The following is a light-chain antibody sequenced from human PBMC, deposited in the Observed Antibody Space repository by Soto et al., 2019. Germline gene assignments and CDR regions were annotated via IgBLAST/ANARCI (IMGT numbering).Light chain of an antibody. V-gene: IGKV3-11*01. CDR3: KQRSNWPPT. J-gene: IGKJ5*01. CDR1: QSMGTN. Sequence: DIVLTQSPGTLSLSPGERATLSCRASQSMGTNLAWYQHKPGQAPRLLIYDAYNRATGIQARFSGSGSGTDFTLTISSLEPEDFAVYYCKQRSNWPPTFGQGTRLEIK. CDR2: DAY.